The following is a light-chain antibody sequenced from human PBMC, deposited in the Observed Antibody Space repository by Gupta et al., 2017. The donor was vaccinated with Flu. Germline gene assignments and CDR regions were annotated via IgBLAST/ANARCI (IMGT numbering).Light chain of an antibody. CDR1: QNVLYSSNNKNY. CDR2: WAS. V-gene: IGKV4-1*01. CDR3: QQYYSSPLT. J-gene: IGKJ4*01. Sequence: NCESSQNVLYSSNNKNYLAWYQQKPGQPPKLLIYWASTRESGVPDRFSGSGSGTDFTLTISSLQAEDVAVYYCQQYYSSPLTFGGGTKVEIK.